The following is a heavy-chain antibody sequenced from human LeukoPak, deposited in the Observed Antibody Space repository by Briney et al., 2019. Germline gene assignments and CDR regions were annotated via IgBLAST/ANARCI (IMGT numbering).Heavy chain of an antibody. V-gene: IGHV3-11*01. D-gene: IGHD1-26*01. CDR1: GFTFSDYY. CDR2: ISSSGSTI. Sequence: PGGSLRLSCAASGFTFSDYYMSWIRQAPGKGLEWVSYISSSGSTIYYADSVKGRFTISRDNAKNSLYLQMNSLRAEDTAVYYCARRSRSEWELLGTDAFDIWGQGTMVTVSS. CDR3: ARRSRSEWELLGTDAFDI. J-gene: IGHJ3*02.